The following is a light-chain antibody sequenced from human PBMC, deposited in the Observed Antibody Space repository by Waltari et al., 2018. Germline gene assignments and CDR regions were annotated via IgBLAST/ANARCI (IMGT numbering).Light chain of an antibody. Sequence: EIVMTQSPATLSGSPGERVTLSCRASQSVSSSLAWYQQKPVQAPRLLIYGESTRATGIPGRFSGSGSGTEFTLTISSLQSEDFAVYYCQQYDDWPLTFGGGTKVQIK. CDR1: QSVSSS. CDR2: GES. V-gene: IGKV3-15*01. J-gene: IGKJ4*01. CDR3: QQYDDWPLT.